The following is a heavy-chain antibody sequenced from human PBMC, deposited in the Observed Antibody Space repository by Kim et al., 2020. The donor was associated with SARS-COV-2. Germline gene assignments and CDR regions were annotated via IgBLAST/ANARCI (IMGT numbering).Heavy chain of an antibody. V-gene: IGHV3-23*01. D-gene: IGHD6-13*01. J-gene: IGHJ4*02. CDR2: VRGSGANT. CDR1: GFSFSNYA. CDR3: ARMGPWSSRNLDY. Sequence: GGSLRLSCVASGFSFSNYAMNWVRQAPGKGLEWVSIVRGSGANTYHADSVKGRFTISRDNSKNTVYLQLNSLRAGDTAVYYCARMGPWSSRNLDYWGQRTLVTVSS.